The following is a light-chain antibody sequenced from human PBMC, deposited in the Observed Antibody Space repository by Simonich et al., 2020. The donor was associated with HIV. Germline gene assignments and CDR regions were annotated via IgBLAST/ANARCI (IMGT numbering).Light chain of an antibody. J-gene: IGKJ2*01. CDR1: PGISNY. V-gene: IGKV1-9*01. CDR3: QQLKSYPYT. Sequence: DIQLTQSPSFLSASVRDRVTITCRASPGISNYLAWYQQRPGNAPKLLIYAASTLQSGVPSRFSGSGSGTKFTLTISSLQPDDFATYYCQQLKSYPYTFGQGTKLDIK. CDR2: AAS.